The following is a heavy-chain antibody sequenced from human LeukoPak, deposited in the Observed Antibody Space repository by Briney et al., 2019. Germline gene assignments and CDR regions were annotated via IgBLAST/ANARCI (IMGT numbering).Heavy chain of an antibody. Sequence: PGGSLRLSCAASGFTFDDYAMHWVRQAPGKGLEWVSLISWDGGSTYYADSAKGRFTISRDNSKNSLYLQMNSLRAEDTALYYCAKDSGIAAAGYFDYWGQGTLVTVSS. CDR3: AKDSGIAAAGYFDY. CDR2: ISWDGGST. CDR1: GFTFDDYA. J-gene: IGHJ4*02. V-gene: IGHV3-43D*03. D-gene: IGHD6-13*01.